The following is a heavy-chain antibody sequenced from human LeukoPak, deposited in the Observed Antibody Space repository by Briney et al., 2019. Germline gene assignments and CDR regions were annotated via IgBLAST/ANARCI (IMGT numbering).Heavy chain of an antibody. CDR2: ISGSGGNT. V-gene: IGHV3-23*01. CDR3: AKSGSGYYQLDY. D-gene: IGHD3-3*01. Sequence: GGSLRLSCAASGFTFSSYAMSWVRQAPGKGLEWVSAISGSGGNTYYADSVKGRFTISRDNSKNTLYLHMNSLRAEDTAVYYCAKSGSGYYQLDYWGQGTLVTVSS. J-gene: IGHJ4*02. CDR1: GFTFSSYA.